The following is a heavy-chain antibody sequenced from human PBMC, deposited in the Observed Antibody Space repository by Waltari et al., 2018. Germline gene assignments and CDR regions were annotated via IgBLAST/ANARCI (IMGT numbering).Heavy chain of an antibody. J-gene: IGHJ4*02. CDR3: AGPGYCTNGGCYMGFDY. CDR1: VGSISSSSYY. Sequence: QLQLQESGPGLVKPSETLSLTCPVSVGSISSSSYYWGWIRQPPGKGLEWIGSIYYSGSTYYNPSLKSRVTISVDTSKNQFSLKLSSVTAADTAVYYCAGPGYCTNGGCYMGFDYWGQGTLVTVSS. D-gene: IGHD2-8*01. V-gene: IGHV4-39*07. CDR2: IYYSGST.